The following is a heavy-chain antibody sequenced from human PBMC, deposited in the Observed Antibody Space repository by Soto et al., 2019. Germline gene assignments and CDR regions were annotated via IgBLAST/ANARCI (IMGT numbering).Heavy chain of an antibody. CDR3: AXPVEXSXTXCIR. CDR2: ISSSSNSI. Sequence: VESGGXXVXXGGSLRLSCAASGFTFSRYSMNWVRQAPGKGLEWVSYISSSSNSIYYADSVKGRXXXSXDNXXXXXXXXXXXXXXXXXXXXXCAXPVEXSXTXCIRWGQGTLVTV. V-gene: IGHV3-48*01. J-gene: IGHJ4*02. CDR1: GFTFSRYS.